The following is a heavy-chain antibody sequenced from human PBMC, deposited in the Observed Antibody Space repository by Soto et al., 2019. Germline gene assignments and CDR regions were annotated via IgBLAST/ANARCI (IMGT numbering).Heavy chain of an antibody. CDR3: ALVVVEYSSSSGLGWFDP. Sequence: SESLSLTCSVAGGSNSNSSYSCGWIRRNPRQWLEWIGSIYYSGRTYYNPSLKSRVTISVDTSKNQFSLKLSSVTAADTAVYYCALVVVEYSSSSGLGWFDPWGQGTLVTVS. V-gene: IGHV4-39*01. D-gene: IGHD6-6*01. CDR1: GGSNSNSSYS. CDR2: IYYSGRT. J-gene: IGHJ5*02.